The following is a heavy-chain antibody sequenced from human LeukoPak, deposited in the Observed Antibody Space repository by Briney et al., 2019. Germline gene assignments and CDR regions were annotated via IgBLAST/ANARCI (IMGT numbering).Heavy chain of an antibody. CDR1: GGTFSSYA. Sequence: VKVSCKGSGGTFSSYAISWVRQAPGQGLEWMGGIIPIFGTANYAQKFQGRVTITADESTSTAYMELSSLRSEDTAVYYCASMKQQLVYYYYYGMDVWGQGTTVTVSS. CDR2: IIPIFGTA. D-gene: IGHD6-13*01. CDR3: ASMKQQLVYYYYYGMDV. J-gene: IGHJ6*02. V-gene: IGHV1-69*13.